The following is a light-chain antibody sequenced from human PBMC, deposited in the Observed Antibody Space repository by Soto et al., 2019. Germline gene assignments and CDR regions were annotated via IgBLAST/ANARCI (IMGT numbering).Light chain of an antibody. CDR2: EVS. V-gene: IGLV2-14*01. CDR3: SAYTSSSTYVV. CDR1: SSDVGGYNY. Sequence: QSALTQPASVSGSPGQSITISCTGTSSDVGGYNYVSWYQQHPGKAPKLMIYEVSNRPSGVSNRFSGSKSGNTASLTISGLHADDEADDYCSAYTSSSTYVVFGGGTKLTVL. J-gene: IGLJ2*01.